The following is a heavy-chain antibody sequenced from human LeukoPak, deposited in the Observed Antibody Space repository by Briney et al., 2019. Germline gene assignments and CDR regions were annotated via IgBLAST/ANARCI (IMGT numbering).Heavy chain of an antibody. Sequence: GGSLRLSCAASGFTFSGSAMHWVRQASGKGLEWVGRIRSKANSYATAYAASVKGRFTISRDDSKSTAYLQMNSLKTEDTAVYYCTRLGAYSSGWYGTQVDYWGQGTLVTVSS. CDR2: IRSKANSYAT. V-gene: IGHV3-73*01. CDR1: GFTFSGSA. D-gene: IGHD6-19*01. CDR3: TRLGAYSSGWYGTQVDY. J-gene: IGHJ4*02.